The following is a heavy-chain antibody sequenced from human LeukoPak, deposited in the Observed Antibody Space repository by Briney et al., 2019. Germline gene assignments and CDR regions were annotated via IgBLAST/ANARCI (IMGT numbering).Heavy chain of an antibody. CDR2: IRSKAYGGTT. D-gene: IGHD4-17*01. Sequence: GGSLRLSCTASGFTFGDYAMSWFRQAPGKGLEWVGFIRSKAYGGTTEYAASVKVRFTISRDDYKSIAYLQMNSLKIEDTAVYYCTRAGYGDYTYYFDYWGQGTLVTVSS. CDR3: TRAGYGDYTYYFDY. J-gene: IGHJ4*02. CDR1: GFTFGDYA. V-gene: IGHV3-49*03.